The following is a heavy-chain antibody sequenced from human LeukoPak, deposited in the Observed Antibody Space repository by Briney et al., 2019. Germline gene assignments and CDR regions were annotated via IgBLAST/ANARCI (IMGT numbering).Heavy chain of an antibody. V-gene: IGHV3-15*01. CDR3: TTDFGSGWHTYYFDY. D-gene: IGHD6-19*01. Sequence: GGSLRLSCAASGFTFSNAWMSWVRQAPGKGLEWVGRIKSKTDGGTTDYAAPVKGRFTISRDDSKNTLYLQMNSLKTEDTAVYYCTTDFGSGWHTYYFDYWGQGTLVTVSS. CDR2: IKSKTDGGTT. CDR1: GFTFSNAW. J-gene: IGHJ4*02.